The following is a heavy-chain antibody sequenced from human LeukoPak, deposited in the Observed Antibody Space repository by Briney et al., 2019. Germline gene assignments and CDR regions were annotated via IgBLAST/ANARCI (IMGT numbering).Heavy chain of an antibody. J-gene: IGHJ1*01. V-gene: IGHV3-30-3*01. D-gene: IGHD2-21*02. CDR2: ISYDGSNK. CDR3: AKDHPYCGGDCYGLYFQH. Sequence: GGSLRLSCAASGFTFSSYAMHWVRQAPGKGLEWVAVISYDGSNKYYADSVKGRFTISRDNSKNTLYLQMNSLRAEDTAVYYCAKDHPYCGGDCYGLYFQHWGQGTLVTVSS. CDR1: GFTFSSYA.